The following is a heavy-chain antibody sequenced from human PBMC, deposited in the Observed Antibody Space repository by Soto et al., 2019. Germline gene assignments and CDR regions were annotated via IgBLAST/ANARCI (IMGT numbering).Heavy chain of an antibody. V-gene: IGHV4-59*01. CDR1: DGSISNFY. J-gene: IGHJ4*02. CDR3: ARAPMVLTRSYFDS. Sequence: SETLSLTCSVSDGSISNFYWSWIRQPPGKGLEWIGYISSSGNTNYNPSLKSRVSISVDTSKNQFSLNLTSVTAADTAVYYCARAPMVLTRSYFDSWGQGXPVTVYS. CDR2: ISSSGNT. D-gene: IGHD3-22*01.